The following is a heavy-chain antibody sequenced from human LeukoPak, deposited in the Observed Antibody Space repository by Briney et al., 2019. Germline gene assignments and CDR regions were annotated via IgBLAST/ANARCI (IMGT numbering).Heavy chain of an antibody. CDR1: GFTFSSYS. V-gene: IGHV4-34*01. CDR3: AREDLRWFDP. Sequence: GSLRLSCAASGFTFSSYSMNWVRQAPGKGLEWIGDIYHTGTTTYNPSLKSRVTISVDTSKNQFSLKVSSVTAADTAVYYCAREDLRWFDPWGQGTLVTVSS. J-gene: IGHJ5*02. CDR2: IYHTGTT.